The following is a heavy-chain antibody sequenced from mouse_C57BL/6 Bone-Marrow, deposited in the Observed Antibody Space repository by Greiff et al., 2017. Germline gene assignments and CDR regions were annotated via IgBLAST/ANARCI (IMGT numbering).Heavy chain of an antibody. CDR3: ASLYDYSFDY. CDR1: GFTFTDYY. D-gene: IGHD2-4*01. V-gene: IGHV7-3*01. Sequence: EVKLVESGGGLVQPGGSLSLSCAASGFTFTDYYMSWVRQPPGKALEWLGFIRNKANGYTTEYSASVKGRFTISRDNSQSILYLQMNALRAEDSDTYYCASLYDYSFDYWGQGTTLTVSS. J-gene: IGHJ2*01. CDR2: IRNKANGYTT.